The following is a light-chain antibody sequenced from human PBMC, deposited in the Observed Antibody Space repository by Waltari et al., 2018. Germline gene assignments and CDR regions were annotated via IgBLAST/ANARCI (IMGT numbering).Light chain of an antibody. CDR2: DAS. V-gene: IGKV3D-15*01. CDR3: QQYNRWPPIT. CDR1: PSVSSN. J-gene: IGKJ5*01. Sequence: EIVMTQSPATLSVSPGETATLSCSASPSVSSNVAWYQKKPGQAPRLLIYDASTRATSIPARFRGSGSGKEVTLTCSSLQSEDFAVYYCQQYNRWPPITFGQGTRLEIK.